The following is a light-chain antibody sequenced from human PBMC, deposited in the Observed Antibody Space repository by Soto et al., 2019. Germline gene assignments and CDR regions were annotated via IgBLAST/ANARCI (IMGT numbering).Light chain of an antibody. V-gene: IGKV1-5*03. CDR3: QQYNSYSRA. CDR2: KAS. CDR1: QSISSW. Sequence: DIQMTQSPSTLSASVGDRVTITCRASQSISSWLAWYQEKPGKAPKLLIYKASSLESGVPSRFSGSGSGTEFTLTISSLQRDDFATYYWQQYNSYSRAFGQGTKVEIK. J-gene: IGKJ1*01.